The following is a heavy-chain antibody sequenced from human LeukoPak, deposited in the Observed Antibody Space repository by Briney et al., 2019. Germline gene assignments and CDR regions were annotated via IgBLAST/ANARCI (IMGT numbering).Heavy chain of an antibody. J-gene: IGHJ4*02. Sequence: SETLSLTCTVSGGSIGSSGYYWGWIRQPPGKGLEWIGSIFYTGSTYYNPSLKSRVTLSVDTSKNQFSLKLSSVTAADTAIYYCARGGDRSFDYWGQGTLVTVSS. CDR2: IFYTGST. CDR1: GGSIGSSGYY. V-gene: IGHV4-39*07. D-gene: IGHD3-10*01. CDR3: ARGGDRSFDY.